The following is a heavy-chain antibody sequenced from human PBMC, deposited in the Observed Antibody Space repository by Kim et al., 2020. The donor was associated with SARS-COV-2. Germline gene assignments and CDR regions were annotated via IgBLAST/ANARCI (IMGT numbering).Heavy chain of an antibody. D-gene: IGHD2-8*01. Sequence: TNYVQEHQGRVSMITDTSTSTVYMELTSLRSDDTAVYYCARGRLRADAFDIWGQGTVITVSS. CDR2: T. J-gene: IGHJ3*02. CDR3: ARGRLRADAFDI. V-gene: IGHV1-18*01.